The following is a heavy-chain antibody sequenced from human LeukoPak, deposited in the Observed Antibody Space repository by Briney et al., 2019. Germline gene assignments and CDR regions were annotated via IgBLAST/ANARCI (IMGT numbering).Heavy chain of an antibody. V-gene: IGHV3-48*03. CDR2: ISSSGSTI. CDR1: GFTFSSYE. D-gene: IGHD2-2*01. Sequence: PGGSLRLSCAASGFTFSSYEMNWVRQAPGKGLEWVSYISSSGSTIYYADSVKGRFTISRDNAKNSLYLQMNSLRAEDTAVYYCASTFNIVVVPAASYWGQGTLVTVSS. CDR3: ASTFNIVVVPAASY. J-gene: IGHJ4*02.